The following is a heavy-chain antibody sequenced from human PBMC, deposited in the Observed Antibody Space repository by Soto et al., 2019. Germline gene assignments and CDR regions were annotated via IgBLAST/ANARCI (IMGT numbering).Heavy chain of an antibody. CDR3: ERGPVAVAGYFDY. D-gene: IGHD6-19*01. V-gene: IGHV3-21*01. CDR1: GSTFSSYS. CDR2: ISSSSSDI. J-gene: IGHJ4*02. Sequence: GGSLRLACAASGSTFSSYSMTWARQAPGKGREWVSSISSSSSDIYNADPVKGRFTISKDNAKNSLYLQMNSLRAADTALYYCERGPVAVAGYFDYWGQGTLVTVSS.